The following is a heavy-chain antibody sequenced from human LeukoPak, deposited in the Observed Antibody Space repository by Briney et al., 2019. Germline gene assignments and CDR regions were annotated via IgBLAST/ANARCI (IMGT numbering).Heavy chain of an antibody. Sequence: SETLSPTCTVSGYSISSGYYWGWIRQPPGKGLEWIGSIYHSGSTYYNPSLKSRATISVDTSKNQFSLKLSSVTAADTAVYYCARGGNCSGGSCYSDRGWFDPWGQGTLVTVSS. CDR1: GYSISSGYY. CDR3: ARGGNCSGGSCYSDRGWFDP. CDR2: IYHSGST. V-gene: IGHV4-38-2*02. D-gene: IGHD2-15*01. J-gene: IGHJ5*02.